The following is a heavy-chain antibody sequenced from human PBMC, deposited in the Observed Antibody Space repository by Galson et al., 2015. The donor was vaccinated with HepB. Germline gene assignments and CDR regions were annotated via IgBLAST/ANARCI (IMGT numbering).Heavy chain of an antibody. CDR1: GFTFSSYW. CDR2: IKQDGSEK. CDR3: ARDPLYNWNDGGDHFDY. Sequence: SLRLSCAASGFTFSSYWMSWVRQAPGKGLEWVANIKQDGSEKYYVDSVKGRFTISRDNAKNSLYLQMNSLRAEDTAVYYCARDPLYNWNDGGDHFDYWGQGTLVTVSS. J-gene: IGHJ4*02. D-gene: IGHD1-20*01. V-gene: IGHV3-7*03.